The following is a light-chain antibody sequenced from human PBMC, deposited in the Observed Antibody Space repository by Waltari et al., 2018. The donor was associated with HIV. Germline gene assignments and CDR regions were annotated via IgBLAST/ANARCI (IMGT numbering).Light chain of an antibody. CDR1: QRVSSN. CDR3: QPYNTWPPP. CDR2: GAS. V-gene: IGKV3-15*01. Sequence: EIVMTQSPATLSVSPGERATLSCRASQRVSSNLSCYQQKPVQAPTLRIHGASTMTTGIAPRFSGSGSETEFTLTINSLPSEDFAVYYCQPYNTWPPPFGQGTKLEIK. J-gene: IGKJ2*01.